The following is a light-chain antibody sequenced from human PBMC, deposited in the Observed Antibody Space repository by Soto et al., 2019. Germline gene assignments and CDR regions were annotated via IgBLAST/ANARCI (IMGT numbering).Light chain of an antibody. Sequence: EIVMTQSPASLSVSQWERVTLSCRASQRVSSGYLAWYQQKPGQAPRLLIYGASNRATDIPDRFSGRGSGTDFTLTISRLEPEDFAVYYCQQYGSSPPSSTFGQGTRLEIK. CDR2: GAS. CDR3: QQYGSSPPSST. V-gene: IGKV3-20*01. J-gene: IGKJ5*01. CDR1: QRVSSGY.